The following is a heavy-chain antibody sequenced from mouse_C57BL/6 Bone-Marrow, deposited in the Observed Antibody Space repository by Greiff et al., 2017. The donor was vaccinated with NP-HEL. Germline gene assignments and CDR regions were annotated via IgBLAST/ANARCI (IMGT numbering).Heavy chain of an antibody. V-gene: IGHV5-17*01. D-gene: IGHD1-1*01. Sequence: EVKLMESGGGLVKPGGSLKLSCAASGFTFSDYGMHWVRQAPEKGLEWVAYISSGSSTIYYADTVKGRFTISRDNAKNTLFLQMTSLRSEDTAMYYCARPYGSSYGAMDYWGQGTSVTVSS. J-gene: IGHJ4*01. CDR1: GFTFSDYG. CDR3: ARPYGSSYGAMDY. CDR2: ISSGSSTI.